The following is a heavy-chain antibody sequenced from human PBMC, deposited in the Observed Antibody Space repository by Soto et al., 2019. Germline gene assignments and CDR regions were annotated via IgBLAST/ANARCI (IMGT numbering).Heavy chain of an antibody. CDR2: MFYSGLT. CDR1: GYSVSSSDYY. V-gene: IGHV4-39*01. Sequence: SETLSLTCSVSGYSVSSSDYYWAWIRQPPGKGLEWIGSMFYSGLTYYNPSLKSRVTLSVDTSKNQFSVRLNSVTAADTAVYYCVQLSVSLSCPYGIHVWGQGTTVTVSS. J-gene: IGHJ6*02. D-gene: IGHD6-6*01. CDR3: VQLSVSLSCPYGIHV.